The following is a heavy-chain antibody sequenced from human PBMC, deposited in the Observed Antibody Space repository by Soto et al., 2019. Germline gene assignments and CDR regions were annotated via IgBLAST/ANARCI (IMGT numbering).Heavy chain of an antibody. Sequence: QVQLVQSGAEVKKPGSSVKVSCKASGGTFSSYAISWVRQAPGQGLEWMGGIIPIFGTANYAQKFQGRVTITADESTSTAYMELSSLRSEDTAAYYCARDPRGTHTRGEFDYWGQGTLVTVSS. D-gene: IGHD1-26*01. CDR2: IIPIFGTA. CDR3: ARDPRGTHTRGEFDY. CDR1: GGTFSSYA. J-gene: IGHJ4*02. V-gene: IGHV1-69*01.